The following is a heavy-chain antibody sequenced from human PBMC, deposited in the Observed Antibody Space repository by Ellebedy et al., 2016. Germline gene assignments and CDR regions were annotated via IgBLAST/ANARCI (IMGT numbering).Heavy chain of an antibody. CDR3: ARDHQHTYGNGWDVIDY. Sequence: GESLKISCAASGFTFTSYWMAWVRQAPGKGPEWVANINQAGSEKHYVDPVKGRFTIYRDNAKNSLYLQMNSLRAGDTAVYFCARDHQHTYGNGWDVIDYWGQGTLVTVSS. D-gene: IGHD6-19*01. CDR1: GFTFTSYW. CDR2: INQAGSEK. V-gene: IGHV3-7*01. J-gene: IGHJ4*02.